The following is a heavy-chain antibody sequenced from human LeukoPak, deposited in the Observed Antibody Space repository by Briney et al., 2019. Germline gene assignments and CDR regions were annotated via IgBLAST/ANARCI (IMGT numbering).Heavy chain of an antibody. J-gene: IGHJ4*02. CDR2: IKQDGSEK. D-gene: IGHD5-18*01. Sequence: GGSLRLSCAASGFTFSNYWTSWVRQAPGKGLEWVANIKQDGSEKYYVDSVKGRFTISRDNAESSLYLQLNSLRAEDTAVYYCAREEYTYGHGGFDFWGQGSLVTVSS. CDR1: GFTFSNYW. V-gene: IGHV3-7*01. CDR3: AREEYTYGHGGFDF.